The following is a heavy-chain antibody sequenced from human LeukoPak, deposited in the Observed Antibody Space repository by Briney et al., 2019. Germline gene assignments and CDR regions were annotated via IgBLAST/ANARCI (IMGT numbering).Heavy chain of an antibody. CDR3: ARLKGYSSGWYPSYYFDY. V-gene: IGHV4-30-2*01. CDR1: GGSISSGAYY. CDR2: IYHSGST. Sequence: SETLSLTCTVSGGSISSGAYYWSWIRQPPGKGLEWIGYIYHSGSTYYKPSLKSRVTISVDGSKNQFSLKLSSVTAADTAVYYCARLKGYSSGWYPSYYFDYWGQGTLVTVSS. D-gene: IGHD6-19*01. J-gene: IGHJ4*02.